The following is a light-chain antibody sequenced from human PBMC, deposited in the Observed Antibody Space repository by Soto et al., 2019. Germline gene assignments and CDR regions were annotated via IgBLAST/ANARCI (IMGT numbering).Light chain of an antibody. CDR3: QQYNYWPPLT. V-gene: IGKV3-15*01. J-gene: IGKJ4*01. CDR2: GAS. Sequence: EIVMTQSPATLSVSPGERATLSCRASQSVSSNLAWYQQKPGQAPRLLIYGASTRATGIPARFSGSGSGTDVTLTISSLQSEDFAVYYCQQYNYWPPLTFGGGTKVEIK. CDR1: QSVSSN.